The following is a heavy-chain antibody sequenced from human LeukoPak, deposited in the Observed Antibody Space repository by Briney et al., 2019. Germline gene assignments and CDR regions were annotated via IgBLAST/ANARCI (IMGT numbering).Heavy chain of an antibody. Sequence: ASVKVSCKTSGSTFNNSAISWVRQAPGQGLEWLGGIMPLFGTAGYAQKFQGRVTITKDESTRTVYLELTSLTSDDTAVYYCARDVHGDYGSGWFDPWGQGTLVFVSS. J-gene: IGHJ5*02. CDR2: IMPLFGTA. V-gene: IGHV1-69*05. D-gene: IGHD4-17*01. CDR1: GSTFNNSA. CDR3: ARDVHGDYGSGWFDP.